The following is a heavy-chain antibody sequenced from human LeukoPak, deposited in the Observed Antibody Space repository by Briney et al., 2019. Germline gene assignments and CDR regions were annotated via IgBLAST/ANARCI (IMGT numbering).Heavy chain of an antibody. Sequence: SETLSLTCTVSGGSISSSSYYWGWIRQPPGKGLEWIGSIYYSGSTYYNPSLKSRVTMSVDRSKNQFSLKLSSVTAADTAVYYCARDGPSAAFDIWGQGTMVTVSS. CDR3: ARDGPSAAFDI. CDR2: IYYSGST. V-gene: IGHV4-39*07. CDR1: GGSISSSSYY. J-gene: IGHJ3*02.